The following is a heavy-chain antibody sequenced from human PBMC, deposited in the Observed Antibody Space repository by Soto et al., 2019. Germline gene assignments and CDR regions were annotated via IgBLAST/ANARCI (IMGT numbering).Heavy chain of an antibody. CDR2: ISSSGSTI. J-gene: IGHJ3*02. V-gene: IGHV3-48*03. CDR3: ARSLRYFDWPEAFDI. D-gene: IGHD3-9*01. Sequence: PGGSLRLSCAASGFTFSSYEMNWVRQAPGKGLEWVSYISSSGSTIYYADSVKGRFTISRDNAKNSLYLQMNSLIAEDTAVYYCARSLRYFDWPEAFDIWGQGAMVTVSS. CDR1: GFTFSSYE.